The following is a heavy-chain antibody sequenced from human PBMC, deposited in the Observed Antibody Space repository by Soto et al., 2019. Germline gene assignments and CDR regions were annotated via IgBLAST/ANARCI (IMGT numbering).Heavy chain of an antibody. CDR1: GGSFKGYY. CDR3: ARKIKAATVTTGPSP. V-gene: IGHV4-34*01. CDR2: INHRGST. Sequence: LSLTCAVYGGSFKGYYWSWMRQSPGKGLEWIGEINHRGSTNYNPSRKIRVTISVDTAKNQFSLMLSSVTAADTAVYYGARKIKAATVTTGPSPWGQGTLLTVSS. D-gene: IGHD4-4*01. J-gene: IGHJ5*02.